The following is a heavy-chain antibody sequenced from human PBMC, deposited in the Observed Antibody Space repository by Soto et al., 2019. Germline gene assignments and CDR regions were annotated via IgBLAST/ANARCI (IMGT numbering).Heavy chain of an antibody. CDR2: ISYDGSNK. Sequence: QVQLVESGGGVVQPGRSVRLSCAASGFTFSGYAMLWVRQAPGKGLEWVAAISYDGSNKYYADSVKGRFIISRDNSKNTLYLQMNSLRPEDTAVYYCARGGGGYYYYGMDVWGQGTTVTVSS. D-gene: IGHD2-15*01. CDR1: GFTFSGYA. V-gene: IGHV3-30-3*01. CDR3: ARGGGGYYYYGMDV. J-gene: IGHJ6*02.